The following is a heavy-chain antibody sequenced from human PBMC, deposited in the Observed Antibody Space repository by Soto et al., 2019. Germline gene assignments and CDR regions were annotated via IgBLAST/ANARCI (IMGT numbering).Heavy chain of an antibody. CDR3: ARDHRWGYESGDYGDS. D-gene: IGHD3-16*01. J-gene: IGHJ4*02. V-gene: IGHV3-20*03. Sequence: GYADSVKGRVTISRDNAKNSLYLQMNSLKAEDTAVYYCARDHRWGYESGDYGDSWGQGTLVTVAS.